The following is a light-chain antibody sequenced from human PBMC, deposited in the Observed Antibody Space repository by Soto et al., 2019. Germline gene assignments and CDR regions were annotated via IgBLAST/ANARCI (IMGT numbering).Light chain of an antibody. CDR1: QSITNNY. Sequence: EIVLTQSPGNLSLSPGERATLSCRASQSITNNYLAWYQQRPGQAPRLLIYGASSRATGVPDRFSGSGSGTAFTLTITRLEPEDFAVYFCQQYGGSPPTFGQGTTVEIK. J-gene: IGKJ1*01. CDR3: QQYGGSPPT. CDR2: GAS. V-gene: IGKV3-20*01.